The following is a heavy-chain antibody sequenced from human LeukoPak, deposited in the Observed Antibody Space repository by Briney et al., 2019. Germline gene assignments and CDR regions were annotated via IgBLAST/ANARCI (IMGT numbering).Heavy chain of an antibody. Sequence: SQTLSLTCAISGDSVSSNSAAWNWIRQSPSRGLEWLGRTYYRSKWYNDYAVSVKSRITINPDTSKNQFSLQLNSVTPEDTAVYCCARARYCSGGSCYDEFDYWGQGTLVTVSS. CDR1: GDSVSSNSAA. CDR2: TYYRSKWYN. J-gene: IGHJ4*02. D-gene: IGHD2-15*01. CDR3: ARARYCSGGSCYDEFDY. V-gene: IGHV6-1*01.